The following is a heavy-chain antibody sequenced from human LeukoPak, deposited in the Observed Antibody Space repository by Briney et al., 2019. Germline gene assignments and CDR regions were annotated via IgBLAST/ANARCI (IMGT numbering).Heavy chain of an antibody. Sequence: ASVKVSCKASGYTFTSYGISWVRQAPGQGLGWMGWISAYNGNTNYAQKLQGRVTMTTDTSTSTAYMELRSLRSDDTAVYYCARDKYCSSTSCSRWDYYYYGMDVWGQGTTVTVSS. D-gene: IGHD2-2*01. CDR3: ARDKYCSSTSCSRWDYYYYGMDV. CDR2: ISAYNGNT. J-gene: IGHJ6*02. V-gene: IGHV1-18*01. CDR1: GYTFTSYG.